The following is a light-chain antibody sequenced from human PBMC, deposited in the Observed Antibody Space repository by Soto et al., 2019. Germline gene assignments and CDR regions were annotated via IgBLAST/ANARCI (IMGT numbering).Light chain of an antibody. V-gene: IGLV2-14*01. CDR1: SSDVGGYSY. CDR2: GGS. CDR3: GSFTSGSTYV. J-gene: IGLJ1*01. Sequence: VLTQPASVSGSPGQSITISCTGTSSDVGGYSYVSWYQHHPGKARKLMIYGGSNLPSGISNPFSGSKSSRTASLTISRLPPEDEADYYCGSFTSGSTYVYGTGTKVPVL.